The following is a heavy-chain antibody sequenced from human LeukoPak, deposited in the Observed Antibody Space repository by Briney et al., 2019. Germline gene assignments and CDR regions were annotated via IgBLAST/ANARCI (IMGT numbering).Heavy chain of an antibody. V-gene: IGHV4-39*01. CDR2: LYYSGST. Sequence: SETLSLTCTVSGGSISSRSYYWGWIRQPPGKGLEWIGSLYYSGSTYYNPSHKSRVTISVDTSKNQFSLELSSVTAADTAVYYCTRHLAATITFDYWGQGTLVTVSS. CDR1: GGSISSRSYY. D-gene: IGHD2-15*01. CDR3: TRHLAATITFDY. J-gene: IGHJ4*02.